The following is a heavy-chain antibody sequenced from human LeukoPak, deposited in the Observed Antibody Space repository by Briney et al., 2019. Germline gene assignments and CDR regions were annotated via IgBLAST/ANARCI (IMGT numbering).Heavy chain of an antibody. CDR2: ISSSSSYI. D-gene: IGHD6-19*01. Sequence: GGSLRLSCVASGFSFSSYGIHWVRQAPGKGLEWVSSISSSSSYIYYADSVKGRFTISRDNAKNSLYLQMNSLRAEDTAVYYCARDLSSGIAVAVDYYYYYGMDVWDQGTTVTVSS. J-gene: IGHJ6*02. CDR3: ARDLSSGIAVAVDYYYYYGMDV. V-gene: IGHV3-21*01. CDR1: GFSFSSYG.